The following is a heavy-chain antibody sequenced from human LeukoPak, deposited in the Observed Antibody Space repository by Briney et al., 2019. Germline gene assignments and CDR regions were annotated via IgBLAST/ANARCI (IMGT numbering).Heavy chain of an antibody. CDR1: GXY. V-gene: IGHV4-30-2*04. J-gene: IGHJ4*02. CDR3: ARENWFDY. CDR2: IYYSGST. Sequence: GXYWSWIXPHPGKGLEWIGYIYYSGSTYYNPSLKSRVTISVDTSKNQFSLKLSSVTAADTAVYYCARENWFDYWGQGTLVTVSS. D-gene: IGHD1-1*01.